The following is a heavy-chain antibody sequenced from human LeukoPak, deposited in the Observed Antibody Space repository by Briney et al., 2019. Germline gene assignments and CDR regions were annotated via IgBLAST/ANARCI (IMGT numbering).Heavy chain of an antibody. CDR3: ARGIAAAGLLRDYYYYMDV. CDR2: IIPIFGTA. J-gene: IGHJ6*03. Sequence: ASVKVSCKASGGTFSSYAISWVRQAPGQGLDWMGEIIPIFGTANYAQKFQGRVTITTDESTSTAYMELSSLRSEDTAVYYCARGIAAAGLLRDYYYYMDVWGKGTTVTVSS. V-gene: IGHV1-69*05. CDR1: GGTFSSYA. D-gene: IGHD6-13*01.